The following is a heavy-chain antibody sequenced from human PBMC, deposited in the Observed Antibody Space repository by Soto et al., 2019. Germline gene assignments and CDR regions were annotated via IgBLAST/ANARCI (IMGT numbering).Heavy chain of an antibody. V-gene: IGHV1-18*04. CDR3: ARDLATYYYDSSGYYPFDY. CDR2: ISAYNGNT. CDR1: GYTFTSYG. D-gene: IGHD3-22*01. J-gene: IGHJ4*02. Sequence: AAVKVSCKXSGYTFTSYGISWVRQAPGQGLEWMGWISAYNGNTNYAQKLQGRVTMTTDTSTSTAYMELRSLRSDDTAVYYCARDLATYYYDSSGYYPFDYWGQGTLVTVSS.